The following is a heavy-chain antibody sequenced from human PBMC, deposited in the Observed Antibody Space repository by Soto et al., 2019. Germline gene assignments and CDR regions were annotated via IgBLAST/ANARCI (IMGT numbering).Heavy chain of an antibody. CDR3: ARESEGGDLHDWFDP. J-gene: IGHJ5*02. CDR2: VHYSGST. D-gene: IGHD3-16*01. CDR1: GDSIGTYY. V-gene: IGHV4-59*01. Sequence: SETLSLTCSVSGDSIGTYYWSWVRQPPGKGLEWLGFVHYSGSTQFNPSLKGRVTISVDMSKNQLSLKLRSVTAADTAVYYCARESEGGDLHDWFDPWGQGTLVTVSS.